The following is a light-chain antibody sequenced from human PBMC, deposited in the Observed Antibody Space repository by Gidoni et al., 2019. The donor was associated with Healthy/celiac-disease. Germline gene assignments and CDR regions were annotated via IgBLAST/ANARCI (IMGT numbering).Light chain of an antibody. CDR1: QSVSSY. Sequence: TVSCRASQSVSSYLAWYQQKPGQAPRLLIYDASNRATGIPARFSCSGSGTDFTLTISSLEPEDFAVYYCQQRSNWPLFGQGTRLEIK. CDR2: DAS. J-gene: IGKJ5*01. V-gene: IGKV3-11*01. CDR3: QQRSNWPL.